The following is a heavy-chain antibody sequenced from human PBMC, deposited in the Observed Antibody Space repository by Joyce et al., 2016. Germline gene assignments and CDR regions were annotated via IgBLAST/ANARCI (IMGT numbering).Heavy chain of an antibody. Sequence: QVQLQESGPGLVQPSQTLSLTCGVSGGSISDGGYYWSWIRQRPGQGLEWIGYINYRDNTYYSPSLKSRLAISIDMSRNPFSLRLTSVTAADTAVYYCARVPLSSAFDYWGQGILVTVSS. CDR2: INYRDNT. J-gene: IGHJ4*02. V-gene: IGHV4-31*11. CDR3: ARVPLSSAFDY. D-gene: IGHD1-26*01. CDR1: GGSISDGGYY.